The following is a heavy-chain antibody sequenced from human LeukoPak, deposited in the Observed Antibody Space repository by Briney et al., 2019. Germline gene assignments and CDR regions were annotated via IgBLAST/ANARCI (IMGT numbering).Heavy chain of an antibody. CDR3: TRAVAGHPD. CDR2: INHSGYT. Sequence: PSETLSLTCAVSGVPFSNYYWSWVRQSPAKGLEWIGEINHSGYTNYNPSPKSRVTISIDTSKNQFSLMLTSVTAADTAVYYCTRAVAGHPDWGQGTLVTVSS. CDR1: GVPFSNYY. J-gene: IGHJ4*02. V-gene: IGHV4-34*01. D-gene: IGHD6-19*01.